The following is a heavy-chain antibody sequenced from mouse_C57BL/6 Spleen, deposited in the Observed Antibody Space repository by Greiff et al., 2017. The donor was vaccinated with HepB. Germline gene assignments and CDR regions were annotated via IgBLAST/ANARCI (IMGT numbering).Heavy chain of an antibody. V-gene: IGHV7-4*01. Sequence: EVQVVESGGGLVQPGASLRLSCAASGFTFNDSQMSWVRQAPGKAPEWLALIRNKANGYTTEYTASVKGRFTISRDNSQNILYLQMNTLRAEDSATYYCVKAVSSGSSYTWFAYWGQGTLVTVSA. CDR1: GFTFNDSQ. CDR2: IRNKANGYTT. J-gene: IGHJ3*01. D-gene: IGHD1-1*01. CDR3: VKAVSSGSSYTWFAY.